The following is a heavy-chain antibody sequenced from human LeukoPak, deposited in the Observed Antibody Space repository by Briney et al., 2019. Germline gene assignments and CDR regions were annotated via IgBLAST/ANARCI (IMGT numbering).Heavy chain of an antibody. Sequence: SETLSLTCSLSGGSISSGAYSWSWIRQPPGKGREWIGYIYHSGSTVYNPSLKSRVTMSIARSNNQFSLKLTSVTAAATAIYFCAGEDSGGYRFDYWGQGTLVTVS. CDR3: AGEDSGGYRFDY. V-gene: IGHV4-30-2*01. D-gene: IGHD3-22*01. CDR1: GGSISSGAYS. J-gene: IGHJ4*02. CDR2: IYHSGST.